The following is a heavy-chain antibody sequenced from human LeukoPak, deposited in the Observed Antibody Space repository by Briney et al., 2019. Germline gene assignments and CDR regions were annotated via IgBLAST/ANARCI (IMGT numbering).Heavy chain of an antibody. CDR1: GYTFTSYG. CDR2: ISAYNGNT. J-gene: IGHJ5*02. V-gene: IGHV1-18*01. D-gene: IGHD3-22*01. CDR3: ARDSFYYDSTSFDP. Sequence: ASVKVSCEASGYTFTSYGISWVRQAPGQGLEWMGWISAYNGNTNYAQKLQGRVTMTTDTSTSTAYMELRSLRSDDTAVYYCARDSFYYDSTSFDPWGQGTLVTVSS.